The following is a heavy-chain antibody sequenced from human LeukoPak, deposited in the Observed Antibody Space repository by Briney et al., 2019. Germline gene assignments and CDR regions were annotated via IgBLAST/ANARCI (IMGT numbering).Heavy chain of an antibody. CDR3: ARVLRYCSGGNCYSGGLGYMDV. D-gene: IGHD2-15*01. V-gene: IGHV4-59*01. Sequence: SETLSLTCTVSGGSISSYYWSWIRQPPGKGLEWIGYIYYSGSTNYNPSLKSRVTISVDTSKNQFSLKLSSVTAADTAAYYCARVLRYCSGGNCYSGGLGYMDVWGKGTTVTISS. CDR1: GGSISSYY. J-gene: IGHJ6*03. CDR2: IYYSGST.